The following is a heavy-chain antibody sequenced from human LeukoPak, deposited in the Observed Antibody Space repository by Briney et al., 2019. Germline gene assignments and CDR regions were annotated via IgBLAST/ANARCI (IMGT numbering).Heavy chain of an antibody. CDR1: GGTFGSYA. CDR2: ISGSGGST. CDR3: AKLLRQQPRDY. V-gene: IGHV3-23*01. Sequence: SCKASGGTFGSYAMSWVRQAPGKGLEWVSAISGSGGSTYYADSVKGRFTISRDNSKNTLYLQMNSLRAEDTAVYYCAKLLRQQPRDYWGQGTLVTVSS. D-gene: IGHD6-13*01. J-gene: IGHJ4*02.